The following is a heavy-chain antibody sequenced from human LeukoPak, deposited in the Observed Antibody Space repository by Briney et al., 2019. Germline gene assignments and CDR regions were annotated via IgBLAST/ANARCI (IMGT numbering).Heavy chain of an antibody. V-gene: IGHV3-30*18. CDR2: ISYDGSNK. Sequence: GGSLKLSCAASGFTFSSYGMHWVRQAPGKGLEWVAVISYDGSNKYYADSVKGRFTISRDNSKNTLYLQMNSLRAEDTAVYYCAKDGGLWVSAHWGDSWGRGTLVTVSS. CDR3: AKDGGLWVSAHWGDS. J-gene: IGHJ4*02. CDR1: GFTFSSYG. D-gene: IGHD7-27*01.